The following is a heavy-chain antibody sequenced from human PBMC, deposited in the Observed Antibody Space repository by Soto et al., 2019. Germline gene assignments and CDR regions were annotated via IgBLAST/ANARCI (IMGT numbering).Heavy chain of an antibody. D-gene: IGHD5-18*01. V-gene: IGHV2-70*01. Sequence: SGPTLVNRTQTLTLTCTFSGFSLRTSGMCVSWIRQPPGKALEWLALIDWDDDKYYSTSLKPRLTISKDTSKNQVVLTMTNMDPGDIATYYCARSSGNSYATPYYGMAVAAQGTTVPVSS. CDR1: GFSLRTSGMC. J-gene: IGHJ6*02. CDR3: ARSSGNSYATPYYGMAV. CDR2: IDWDDDK.